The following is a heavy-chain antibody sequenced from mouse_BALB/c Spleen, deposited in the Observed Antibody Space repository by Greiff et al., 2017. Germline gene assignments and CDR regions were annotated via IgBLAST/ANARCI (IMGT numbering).Heavy chain of an antibody. Sequence: EVQRVESGGGLVQPGGSLRLSCASSGFTFTDYYMSWVRQPPGKALEWLGFIRNKANGYTTEYSASVKGRFTISRDNSQSILYLQMNTLRAEDSATYYCARDNYGNIFAYWGQGTLVTVSA. CDR1: GFTFTDYY. J-gene: IGHJ3*01. V-gene: IGHV7-3*02. D-gene: IGHD2-1*01. CDR2: IRNKANGYTT. CDR3: ARDNYGNIFAY.